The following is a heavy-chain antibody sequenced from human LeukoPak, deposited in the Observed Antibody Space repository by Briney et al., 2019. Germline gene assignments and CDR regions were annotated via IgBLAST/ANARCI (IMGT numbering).Heavy chain of an antibody. CDR3: ARVSLTYPEIDN. Sequence: GGSLRLSCAASGFTFSSYAMNWVRQAPGKGLVWVSRINSDGSSTSYADSVKGRFTISRDNAENTLYLQMNSPRAEDTAVYYCARVSLTYPEIDNWGQGTLVTVSS. CDR2: INSDGSST. J-gene: IGHJ4*02. V-gene: IGHV3-74*01. CDR1: GFTFSSYA.